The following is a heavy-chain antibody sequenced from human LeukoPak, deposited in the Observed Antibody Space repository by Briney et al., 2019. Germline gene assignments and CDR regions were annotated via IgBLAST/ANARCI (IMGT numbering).Heavy chain of an antibody. Sequence: SETLSLTCAVSGGSLLPTNWWSWVRQPPGKGLEWIGEVHLSGASNYNPSLKSRVNMSIDKSKNQLSLELTSVTAADTAIYYCTRESGAFSPFGSWGQGTLVTVSS. D-gene: IGHD1-26*01. V-gene: IGHV4-4*02. CDR1: GGSLLPTNW. CDR2: VHLSGAS. CDR3: TRESGAFSPFGS. J-gene: IGHJ4*02.